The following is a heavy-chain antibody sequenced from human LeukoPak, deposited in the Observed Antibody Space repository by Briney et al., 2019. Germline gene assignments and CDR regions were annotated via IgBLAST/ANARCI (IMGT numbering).Heavy chain of an antibody. Sequence: GGSLRLSCAASGFTLSSFKMTWVRQAPGKGLEWVASISPSSSYISYADSLKGRVTVSRDNTKNPVFLQMSSLRAEDTAVYYCARDLTGGEYFDSWGQGTLVSVSS. V-gene: IGHV3-21*01. J-gene: IGHJ4*02. CDR2: ISPSSSYI. CDR1: GFTLSSFK. D-gene: IGHD3-16*01. CDR3: ARDLTGGEYFDS.